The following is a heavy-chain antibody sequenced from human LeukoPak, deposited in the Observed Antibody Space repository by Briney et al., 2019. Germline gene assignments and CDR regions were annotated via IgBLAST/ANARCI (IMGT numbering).Heavy chain of an antibody. J-gene: IGHJ5*02. CDR2: TYYRSTWYN. CDR1: GDSVSSNSVT. CDR3: ARRLTQYDCFDP. V-gene: IGHV6-1*01. Sequence: SQSLSLTSAISGDSVSSNSVTWNWIRQSPSRGLEWLGRTYYRSTWYNDYAVSVRGRITVNPDTSKNQFSLHLNSVTPEDTAVYYCARRLTQYDCFDPWGQGILVTVSS. D-gene: IGHD2-2*01.